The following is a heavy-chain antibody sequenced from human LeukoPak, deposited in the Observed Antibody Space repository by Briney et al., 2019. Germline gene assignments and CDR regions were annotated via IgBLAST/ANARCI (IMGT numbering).Heavy chain of an antibody. J-gene: IGHJ5*02. CDR2: VCGDNGDT. V-gene: IGHV3-23*01. CDR3: AKRQRVWVVVSKEWFDP. Sequence: GGSLRLSCGASGFTFSKYAMSWVRQAPGKGLEWVSAVCGDNGDTYYAHSVSGRFTISRDNSKNTLYLQMNSLRAEDTAVYYCAKRQRVWVVVSKEWFDPWGQGTLVTVSS. D-gene: IGHD2-15*01. CDR1: GFTFSKYA.